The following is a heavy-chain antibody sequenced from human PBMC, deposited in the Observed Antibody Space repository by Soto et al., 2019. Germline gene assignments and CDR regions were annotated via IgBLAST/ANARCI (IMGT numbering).Heavy chain of an antibody. J-gene: IGHJ4*02. Sequence: QVQLVQSGAEVKKPGSSVKVSCKATGGVFSSYVTSWVRQAPGQGLESMGGIIPLFGAANYAQKLQGRVTIIEDESANTAYMELSRPGAEDTAVYYCARGELRYDGEGYYYGADFWGQGTLGTVSS. CDR3: ARGELRYDGEGYYYGADF. CDR2: IIPLFGAA. CDR1: GGVFSSYV. D-gene: IGHD3-3*01. V-gene: IGHV1-69*19.